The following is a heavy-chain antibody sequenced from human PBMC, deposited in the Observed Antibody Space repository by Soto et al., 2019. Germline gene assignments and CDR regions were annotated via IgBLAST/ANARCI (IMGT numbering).Heavy chain of an antibody. CDR2: SSDRRTGNT. Sequence: PGGSLRLSCAASGFTFSSYTLNWVRRAPGKGLEWVATSSDRRTGNTHYSDSVRGRFTLSRDYSRNILFLQMDSLRADDTALYYCTTWLTAHVDYWGRGTQVTVSS. D-gene: IGHD2-21*02. CDR1: GFTFSSYT. V-gene: IGHV3-23*01. J-gene: IGHJ4*02. CDR3: TTWLTAHVDY.